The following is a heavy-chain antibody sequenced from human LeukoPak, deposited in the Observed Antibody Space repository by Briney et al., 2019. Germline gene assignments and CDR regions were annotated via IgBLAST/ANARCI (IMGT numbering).Heavy chain of an antibody. D-gene: IGHD2-2*01. J-gene: IGHJ5*02. CDR3: ARGGLCSSTSCRSVHNWFDP. CDR2: MNPNSGNT. V-gene: IGHV1-8*03. CDR1: GYTFTSYD. Sequence: GASVKVSCKASGYTFTSYDINWVRQATGQGLEWMGWMNPNSGNTGYAQKFQGRVTITRNTSISTAYMELSSLRSEDTAVYYCARGGLCSSTSCRSVHNWFDPWGQGTLVTVSS.